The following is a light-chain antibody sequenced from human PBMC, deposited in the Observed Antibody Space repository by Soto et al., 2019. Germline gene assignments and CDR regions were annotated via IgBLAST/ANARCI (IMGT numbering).Light chain of an antibody. V-gene: IGKV3-15*01. J-gene: IGKJ4*01. CDR1: QSISSN. CDR2: GAS. Sequence: EIVMTQSPATLSMSPGERATLSCRASQSISSNLAWYQQRPGKAPRLLIYGASNRATDIPDRFSGSGSGTEFTLAISSLQSEDFTVYYCQQYNSWPLTFGGGTNVEIK. CDR3: QQYNSWPLT.